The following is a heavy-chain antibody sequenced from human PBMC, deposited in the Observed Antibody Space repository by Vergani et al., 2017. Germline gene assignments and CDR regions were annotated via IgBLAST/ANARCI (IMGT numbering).Heavy chain of an antibody. D-gene: IGHD6-13*01. Sequence: DVHLAESGGGFFQPGGSLRLSCSASGFTFSSYWMSWVRQAPGKGLEWVANIKQDGSEKYYVDSVKGRFTISRDNAKNSLYLQMNSLRAEDTAVYYCARDIRPTRGAGTPYFDYWGQGTLVTVSS. V-gene: IGHV3-7*01. CDR1: GFTFSSYW. CDR2: IKQDGSEK. CDR3: ARDIRPTRGAGTPYFDY. J-gene: IGHJ4*02.